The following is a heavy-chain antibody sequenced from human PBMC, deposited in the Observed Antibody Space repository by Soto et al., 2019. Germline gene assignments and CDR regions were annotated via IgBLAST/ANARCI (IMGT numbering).Heavy chain of an antibody. D-gene: IGHD6-19*01. J-gene: IGHJ3*02. V-gene: IGHV3-30*18. CDR3: AKEGAVAGTLGPFDI. Sequence: QVQLVESGGGVVQPGRSLRLSCAASGITFSRDGMHWVRQAPGKGLEWVAVISYDGSYKDYGDSVKGRFTISRDNSRNTLYLEMHSLRAEDTAVYYCAKEGAVAGTLGPFDIWGQGTMVTVSS. CDR2: ISYDGSYK. CDR1: GITFSRDG.